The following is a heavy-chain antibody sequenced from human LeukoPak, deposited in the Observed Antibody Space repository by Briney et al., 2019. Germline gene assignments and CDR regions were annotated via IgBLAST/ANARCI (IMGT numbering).Heavy chain of an antibody. CDR2: INPSGGST. CDR3: ARAPPINFGYGSSGYPFSWFDP. D-gene: IGHD3-22*01. Sequence: RASVKVSCKASGYTFTSYYMHWVRQAPGQGLEWMGIINPSGGSTSYAQKFQGRVTMTRDTSTSTVYMELSSLRSEDTAVYYCARAPPINFGYGSSGYPFSWFDPWGQGTLVTVSS. V-gene: IGHV1-46*01. CDR1: GYTFTSYY. J-gene: IGHJ5*02.